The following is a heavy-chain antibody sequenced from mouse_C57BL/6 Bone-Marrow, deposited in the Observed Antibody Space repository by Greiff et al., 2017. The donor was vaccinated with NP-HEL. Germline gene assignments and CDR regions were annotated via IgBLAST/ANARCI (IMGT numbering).Heavy chain of an antibody. CDR1: GYSFTGYF. J-gene: IGHJ1*03. CDR2: INPYNGDT. V-gene: IGHV1-20*01. D-gene: IGHD2-2*01. Sequence: EVQRVESGPELVKPGDSVKISCKASGYSFTGYFMNWVMQSHGKSLEWIGRINPYNGDTFYNQKFKGKATLTVDKSSSTAHMELRSLTSEDSAVYYCARTGYLSYWYFDVWGTGTTVTVSS. CDR3: ARTGYLSYWYFDV.